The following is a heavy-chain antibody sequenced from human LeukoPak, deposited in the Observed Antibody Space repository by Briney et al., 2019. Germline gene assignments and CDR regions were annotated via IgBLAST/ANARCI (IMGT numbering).Heavy chain of an antibody. V-gene: IGHV3-48*03. Sequence: GGSLRLSCAASGFTFSSYEMNWVRQAPGKGLEWVSYISTSGSTIYYADSVKGRFTISRDNAKNTLYLQMNSLRAEDTAVYYCARGWMGRDDYWGQGTQVTVSS. CDR2: ISTSGSTI. CDR3: ARGWMGRDDY. D-gene: IGHD1-26*01. CDR1: GFTFSSYE. J-gene: IGHJ4*02.